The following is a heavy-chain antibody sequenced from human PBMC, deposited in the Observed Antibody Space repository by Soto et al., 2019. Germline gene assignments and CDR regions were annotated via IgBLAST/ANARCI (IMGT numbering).Heavy chain of an antibody. J-gene: IGHJ6*02. D-gene: IGHD1-26*01. CDR1: GYTFTSYY. V-gene: IGHV1-46*04. CDR2: INPVGGST. Sequence: QVQLVQSGAEVKKPGASVRVSCKASGYTFTSYYIHWVRQAPGQGLEWVSIINPVGGSTNYAQKLQGIVTVTRDTSTSTVHMELSSLRSEDTAVYYCARGWGRVVYAMDVWGQGTTVTVSS. CDR3: ARGWGRVVYAMDV.